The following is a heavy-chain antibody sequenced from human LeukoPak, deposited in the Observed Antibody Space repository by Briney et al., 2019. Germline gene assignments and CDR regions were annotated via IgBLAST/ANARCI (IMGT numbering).Heavy chain of an antibody. CDR2: IRYDGSNK. CDR3: AKDLRDFWSGYQEPGNWFDP. J-gene: IGHJ5*02. CDR1: GFTFSSYG. Sequence: GGSLRLSCAASGFTFSSYGMHWVRQAPGKGLEGVAFIRYDGSNKYYADSVKGRFTISRDNSKNTLYLQMNSPRAEDTAVYYCAKDLRDFWSGYQEPGNWFDPWGQGTLVTVSS. V-gene: IGHV3-30*02. D-gene: IGHD3-3*01.